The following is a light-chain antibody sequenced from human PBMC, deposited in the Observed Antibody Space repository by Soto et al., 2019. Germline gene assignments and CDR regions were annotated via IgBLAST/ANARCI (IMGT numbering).Light chain of an antibody. Sequence: DIQMTQSPSSLSASVGDRVTITCRASQTISNYLNWYQQKPGKAPKLLIYAASGLQSGVPSRFSGSGSGTDLTLTITSLQPEDIATYYCQQSYSSSYTFCQGTKLEIK. CDR1: QTISNY. CDR3: QQSYSSSYT. V-gene: IGKV1-39*01. J-gene: IGKJ2*01. CDR2: AAS.